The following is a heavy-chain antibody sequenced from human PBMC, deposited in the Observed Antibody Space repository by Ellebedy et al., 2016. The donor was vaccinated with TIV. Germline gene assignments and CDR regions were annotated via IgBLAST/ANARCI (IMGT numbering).Heavy chain of an antibody. J-gene: IGHJ3*01. V-gene: IGHV3-30-3*01. CDR1: GFSFSANS. CDR3: ARDPRGYGLWGPVAFDV. D-gene: IGHD3-16*01. CDR2: VSYDGSYK. Sequence: GESLKISCAASGFSFSANSMNWVRQAPGKGLEWVAVVSYDGSYKYYADSVKGRFTISRDISKNTLFLQMSSLRTEDTALYYCARDPRGYGLWGPVAFDVWGQGTMVTVSS.